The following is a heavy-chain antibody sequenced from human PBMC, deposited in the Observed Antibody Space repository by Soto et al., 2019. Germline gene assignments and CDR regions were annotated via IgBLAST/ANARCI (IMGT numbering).Heavy chain of an antibody. CDR3: ARDPSAVLAAGKTD. CDR2: ISAYNGNT. V-gene: IGHV1-18*01. D-gene: IGHD6-13*01. J-gene: IGHJ4*02. Sequence: ASVKVSCKASGYTFTSYGISWVRQAPGQGLEWMGWISAYNGNTNYAQKLQGRVTMTTDTSTSTAYMELRSLRSDDTAVYYCARDPSAVLAAGKTDWGQGTLVTVSS. CDR1: GYTFTSYG.